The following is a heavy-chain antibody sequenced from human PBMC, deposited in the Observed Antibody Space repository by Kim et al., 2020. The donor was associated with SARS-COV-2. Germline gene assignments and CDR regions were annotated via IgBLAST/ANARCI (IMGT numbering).Heavy chain of an antibody. D-gene: IGHD6-6*01. CDR3: ARDASARLPDY. J-gene: IGHJ4*02. CDR2: T. V-gene: IGHV1-46*01. Sequence: TSYAQKFQGRVTMTRDTSTSTVYMELSSLRSEDTAVYYCARDASARLPDYWGQGTLVTVSS.